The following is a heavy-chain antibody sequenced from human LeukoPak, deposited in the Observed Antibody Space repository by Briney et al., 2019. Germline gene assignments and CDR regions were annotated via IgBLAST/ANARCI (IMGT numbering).Heavy chain of an antibody. J-gene: IGHJ4*02. D-gene: IGHD6-13*01. CDR3: ARGEYSSSYYFDY. CDR1: GGSISSSSYY. Sequence: PSETLSLTCTVSGGSISSSSYYWGWIRQHPGKGLEWIGYIYYSGSTYYNPSLKSRVTISVDTSKNQFSLKLSSVTAADTAVYYCARGEYSSSYYFDYWGQGTLVTVSS. CDR2: IYYSGST. V-gene: IGHV4-31*03.